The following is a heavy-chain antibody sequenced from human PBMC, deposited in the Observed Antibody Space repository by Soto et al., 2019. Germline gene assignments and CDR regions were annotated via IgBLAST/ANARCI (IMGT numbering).Heavy chain of an antibody. V-gene: IGHV1-18*01. D-gene: IGHD6-19*01. CDR3: ARVGASSGWYSIWFDP. CDR2: ISAYNGNT. CDR1: GYTFTSYG. J-gene: IGHJ5*02. Sequence: QVQLVQSGAEVKKPGASVKVSCKASGYTFTSYGLSWVRQAPGQGLEWMGWISAYNGNTNYAQKRQGRFTMTTDTSTSTAYMEVRSLRSDDTAVYYCARVGASSGWYSIWFDPWGQGTLVTVSS.